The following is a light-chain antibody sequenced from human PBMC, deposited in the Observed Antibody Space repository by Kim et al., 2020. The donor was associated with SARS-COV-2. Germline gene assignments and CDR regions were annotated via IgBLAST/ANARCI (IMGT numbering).Light chain of an antibody. CDR3: QKYNSAPFT. V-gene: IGKV1-27*01. CDR1: QDIGSY. CDR2: AAS. J-gene: IGKJ3*01. Sequence: ASVGDSVTITCRASQDIGSYLAWHQQKPGKVPKLLIEAASILQSGVPSRFSGSGTGTEFTLTISSLQPEDVAIYYCQKYNSAPFTFCPGTKVDIK.